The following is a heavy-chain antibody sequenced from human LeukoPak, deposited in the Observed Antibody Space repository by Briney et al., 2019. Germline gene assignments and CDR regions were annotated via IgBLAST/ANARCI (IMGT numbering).Heavy chain of an antibody. CDR1: GFTFSSYA. CDR2: ISYDGSNK. V-gene: IGHV3-30-3*01. CDR3: ARSSRPAGAFDY. J-gene: IGHJ4*02. D-gene: IGHD3-10*01. Sequence: PWGSLRLSCAASGFTFSSYAMHWVRQAPGKGLEWVAVISYDGSNKYYADSVKGRFTISRDNSKNTLYLQMNSLRAEDTAVYYCARSSRPAGAFDYWGQGTLVTVSS.